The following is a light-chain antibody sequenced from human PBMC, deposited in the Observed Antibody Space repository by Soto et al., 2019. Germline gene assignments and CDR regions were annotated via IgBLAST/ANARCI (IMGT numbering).Light chain of an antibody. CDR1: QSVSSY. V-gene: IGKV3-11*01. J-gene: IGKJ1*01. Sequence: IVLTQSPATLSLSPGERATLSCRASQSVSSYLAWYQQKPGQAPRLLIYDASNRATGIPARFSGSGSGTDFTFTISSLEPEEFAVYYCPQRSNLPRALTFGKGTKVEI. CDR3: PQRSNLPRALT. CDR2: DAS.